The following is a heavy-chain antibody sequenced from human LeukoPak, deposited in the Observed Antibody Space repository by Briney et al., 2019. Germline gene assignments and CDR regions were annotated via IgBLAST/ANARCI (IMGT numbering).Heavy chain of an antibody. CDR3: ARAETDYGDYSGFDI. Sequence: SETLSLTCTVSGGSISSGDYYWSWIRQPPGKGLEWIGYIYYSGSTYYNPSLKSRVTISVDTSKNQFSLKLSSATAADTAVYYCARAETDYGDYSGFDIWGQGTMVTVSS. J-gene: IGHJ3*02. D-gene: IGHD4-17*01. CDR1: GGSISSGDYY. CDR2: IYYSGST. V-gene: IGHV4-30-4*01.